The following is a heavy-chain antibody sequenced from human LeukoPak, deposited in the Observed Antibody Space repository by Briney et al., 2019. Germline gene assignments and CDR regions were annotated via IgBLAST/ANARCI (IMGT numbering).Heavy chain of an antibody. CDR2: IYYSGST. CDR1: GGSISSNSYY. V-gene: IGHV4-39*01. J-gene: IGHJ6*03. CDR3: ASLPYYYDSSGYYYYYYMDV. D-gene: IGHD3-22*01. Sequence: SETLSLTCTVSGGSISSNSYYWGWIRQPPGTGLEWIGSIYYSGSTYYSPSLKSRVTIFVDTSKNQFSLKLSSVTAADTAVYYCASLPYYYDSSGYYYYYYMDVWGKGTTVTVSS.